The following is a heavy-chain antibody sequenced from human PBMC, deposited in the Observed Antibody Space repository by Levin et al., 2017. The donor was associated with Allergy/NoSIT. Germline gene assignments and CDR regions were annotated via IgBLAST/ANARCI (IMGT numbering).Heavy chain of an antibody. Sequence: GGSLRLSCAASGFIFSDFYMSWIRQAPGKGLEWVSYITSSSSNYTNYADSVKGRFTISRDNAKNSLYLQMNSLRAEDTAMYYCARDFRRRAVAGTVDYWGQGTLVTVSS. V-gene: IGHV3-11*05. CDR3: ARDFRRRAVAGTVDY. CDR2: ITSSSSNYT. CDR1: GFIFSDFY. J-gene: IGHJ4*02. D-gene: IGHD6-19*01.